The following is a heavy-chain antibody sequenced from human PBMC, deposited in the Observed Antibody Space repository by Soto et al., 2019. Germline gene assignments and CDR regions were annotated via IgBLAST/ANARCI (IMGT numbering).Heavy chain of an antibody. CDR2: ISGGAGST. CDR1: GFTFSYYA. Sequence: EVQLLESGGGLVQPGGSLRLSCAASGFTFSYYAMTWVRQAPGKGLEWVSSFGSDISGGAGSTYYADSVKGRFTISKDNSENPLLLHVNSLRAEDTAVYFCAQISYCGVDCSTYYWGQGTLVTVSS. V-gene: IGHV3-23*01. J-gene: IGHJ4*02. CDR3: AQISYCGVDCSTYY. D-gene: IGHD2-21*02.